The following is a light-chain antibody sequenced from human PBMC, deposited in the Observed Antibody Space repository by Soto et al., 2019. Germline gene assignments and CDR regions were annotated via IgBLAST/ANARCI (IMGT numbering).Light chain of an antibody. CDR2: EVS. Sequence: QSALTQTASVSGSPGQSITISCTGTSRDVGGYNYVSWHQQHPGKAPKVIITEVSNRPTGVSNRFSGSKSGNTASLTISRLQAEDAADYYCSSYISSSPYVVFGGGTKLTVL. V-gene: IGLV2-14*01. J-gene: IGLJ2*01. CDR1: SRDVGGYNY. CDR3: SSYISSSPYVV.